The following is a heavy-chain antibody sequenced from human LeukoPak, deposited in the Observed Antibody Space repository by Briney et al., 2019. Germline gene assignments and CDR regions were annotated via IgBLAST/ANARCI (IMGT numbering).Heavy chain of an antibody. CDR1: GFTFSSYA. CDR3: ARDLSSGWFSEGGFDY. D-gene: IGHD6-19*01. Sequence: GGSLRLSCAASGFTFSSYAMSWVRQAPGKGLEWVSAISGSGGSTYYADSVKGRFTISRDNSKNTLYLQMNSLRAEDTAVYYCARDLSSGWFSEGGFDYWGQGTLVTVSS. CDR2: ISGSGGST. V-gene: IGHV3-23*01. J-gene: IGHJ4*02.